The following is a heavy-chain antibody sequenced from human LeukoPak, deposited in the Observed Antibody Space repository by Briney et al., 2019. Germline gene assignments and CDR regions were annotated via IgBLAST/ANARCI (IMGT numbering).Heavy chain of an antibody. CDR1: GYTFTSYD. V-gene: IGHV1-2*02. J-gene: IGHJ5*02. CDR3: ARGRTNWFDP. CDR2: INPNSGGT. Sequence: ASVKVSCKASGYTFTSYDINWVRQATGQGLEWMGWINPNSGGTNYAQKFQGRVTMTRDTSISTAYMELSRLRSDDTAVYYCARGRTNWFDPWGQGTLVTVSS.